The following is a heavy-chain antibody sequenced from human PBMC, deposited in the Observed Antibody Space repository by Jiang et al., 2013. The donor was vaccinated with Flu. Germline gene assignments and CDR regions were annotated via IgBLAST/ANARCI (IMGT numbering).Heavy chain of an antibody. D-gene: IGHD2-2*01. V-gene: IGHV3-11*05. CDR2: ISSSSSYT. CDR3: ARELGLGYCSSTSCYSPFDY. Sequence: EWVSYISSSSSYTNYADSVKGRFTISRDNAKNSLYLQMNSLRAEDTAVYYCARELGLGYCSSTSCYSPFDYWGQGTLVTVSS. J-gene: IGHJ4*02.